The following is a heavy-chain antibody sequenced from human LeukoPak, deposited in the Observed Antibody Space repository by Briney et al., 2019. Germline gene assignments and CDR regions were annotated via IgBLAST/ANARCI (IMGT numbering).Heavy chain of an antibody. D-gene: IGHD6-13*01. CDR2: TSGSGGST. CDR1: GFTFSSYA. Sequence: GGSQRLSCAASGFTFSSYAMSWVRQAPGKGLEWVSATSGSGGSTYYADSVKGRFTISRDNSKNTLYLQMNSLRAEDTAVYYCAKDLGKYSSSWSPARYFDYWGQGTLVTVSS. CDR3: AKDLGKYSSSWSPARYFDY. J-gene: IGHJ4*02. V-gene: IGHV3-23*01.